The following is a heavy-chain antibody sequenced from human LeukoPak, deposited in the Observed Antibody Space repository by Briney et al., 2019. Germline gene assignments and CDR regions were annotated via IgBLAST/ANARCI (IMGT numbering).Heavy chain of an antibody. D-gene: IGHD6-13*01. CDR1: GFTFSSYA. CDR2: ISYDGSNK. V-gene: IGHV3-30*04. J-gene: IGHJ4*02. CDR3: ASRWQQLAPFDY. Sequence: GGSLRLSCAASGFTFSSYAMHWVRQAPGKGLEWVAVISYDGSNKYYADSVKGRFTISRDNSKNTLYLQMNSLRAEDTAVYYCASRWQQLAPFDYWGRGTLVTVSS.